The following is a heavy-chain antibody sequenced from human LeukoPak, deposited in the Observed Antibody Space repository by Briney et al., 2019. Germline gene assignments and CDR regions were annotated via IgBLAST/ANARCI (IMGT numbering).Heavy chain of an antibody. Sequence: GGFLRLSCAASGFTFSSYWMHWVRQAPGKGLVWVSRINSDGSSTSYADSVKGRFTISRDNAKNTLYLQMNSLRAEDTAVYYCARDRLPSGEDYYYYGMDVWGQGTTVTVSS. V-gene: IGHV3-74*01. CDR1: GFTFSSYW. D-gene: IGHD3-10*01. J-gene: IGHJ6*02. CDR3: ARDRLPSGEDYYYYGMDV. CDR2: INSDGSST.